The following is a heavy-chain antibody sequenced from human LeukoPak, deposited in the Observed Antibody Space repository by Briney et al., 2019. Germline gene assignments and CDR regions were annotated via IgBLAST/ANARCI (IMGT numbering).Heavy chain of an antibody. CDR2: ISSSSSYI. Sequence: GGSLRLSCAASGFTFSSYSMKLVRQAPGKGLEWVSAISSSSSYIYYGDSVKGRFTISRDNAKNSLYLQMNSLRAEDTAVYYCARDRRDGQVLNWFDPWGQGTLVTVSS. V-gene: IGHV3-21*01. CDR3: ARDRRDGQVLNWFDP. J-gene: IGHJ5*02. CDR1: GFTFSSYS.